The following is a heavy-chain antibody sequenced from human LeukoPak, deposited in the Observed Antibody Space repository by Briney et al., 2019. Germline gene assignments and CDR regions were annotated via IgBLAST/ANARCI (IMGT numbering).Heavy chain of an antibody. Sequence: GESLKISCKGSGSRFTSYWIGWVRQMPGKGLEGMGIIYPGESDNRYSPSFQGQVTISGDKSIRTASRQWSSLKASDTAMYYCARPIRLGELYYFDYWGQGTLVTVSS. D-gene: IGHD3-16*01. CDR2: IYPGESDN. CDR3: ARPIRLGELYYFDY. CDR1: GSRFTSYW. J-gene: IGHJ4*02. V-gene: IGHV5-51*01.